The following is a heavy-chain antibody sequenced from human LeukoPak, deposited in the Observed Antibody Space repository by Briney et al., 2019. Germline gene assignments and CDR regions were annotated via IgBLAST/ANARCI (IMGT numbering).Heavy chain of an antibody. D-gene: IGHD2-15*01. CDR3: ARHRSSGGSRYSFDY. CDR1: GGSITGYY. J-gene: IGHJ4*02. CDR2: IHYSGST. Sequence: SETLPLTCTVSGGSITGYYWSWVRQPPGKGLEWIAFIHYSGSTNYNPSLKSPVTISLDTSKNQFSLKVSSVTAADTAMYYCARHRSSGGSRYSFDYWGQGTLVTVSS. V-gene: IGHV4-59*08.